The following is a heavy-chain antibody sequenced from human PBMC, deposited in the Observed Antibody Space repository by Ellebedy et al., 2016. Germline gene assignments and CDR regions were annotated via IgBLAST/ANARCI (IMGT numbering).Heavy chain of an antibody. CDR3: ARGRAGLLWFDK. CDR2: MSHSGST. Sequence: SETLSLTXTVSDGSISSGGYYWTWIRQHPGKGLEWIGYMSHSGSTYHNPSLKSRVSISLDTSKNQFSLKLTSVTAADTAVYYCARGRAGLLWFDKWGQGTLVTVSS. D-gene: IGHD3-10*01. J-gene: IGHJ4*02. CDR1: DGSISSGGYY. V-gene: IGHV4-31*03.